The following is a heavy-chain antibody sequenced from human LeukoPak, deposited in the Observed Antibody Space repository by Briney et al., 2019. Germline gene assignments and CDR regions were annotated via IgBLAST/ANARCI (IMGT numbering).Heavy chain of an antibody. CDR2: VYYSGST. V-gene: IGHV4-59*08. CDR1: GGSIGNYY. J-gene: IGHJ4*02. D-gene: IGHD3-22*01. CDR3: ARSPDTSGYYYYFDY. Sequence: PSETLSLTCTVSGGSIGNYYWSWIRQPPGKELEWIGYVYYSGSTNYNPSLKSRVTISVDTSKHQFSLKLSSVTAADTAVYYCARSPDTSGYYYYFDYWGQGTLVTVSS.